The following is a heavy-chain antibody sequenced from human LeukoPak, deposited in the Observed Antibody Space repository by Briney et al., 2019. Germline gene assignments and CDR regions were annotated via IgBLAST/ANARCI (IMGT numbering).Heavy chain of an antibody. V-gene: IGHV3-23*01. CDR1: GFTFNSYA. Sequence: GGSLRLSCAASGFTFNSYAMNWVRQAPGKGLEWVSVIIGRGDTTYYADSVKGRFTISRDNSKNTLYLQMNSLRADDTAVYYCAKEVPRRGAYYYDSSGYPSEWGQGTLVTVSS. D-gene: IGHD3-22*01. CDR2: IIGRGDTT. CDR3: AKEVPRRGAYYYDSSGYPSE. J-gene: IGHJ4*02.